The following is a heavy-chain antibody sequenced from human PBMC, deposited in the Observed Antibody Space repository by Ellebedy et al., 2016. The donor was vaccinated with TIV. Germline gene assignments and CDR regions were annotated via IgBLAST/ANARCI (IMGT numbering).Heavy chain of an antibody. CDR1: GFTFDDYA. CDR3: AKDIATVEDWYFDL. Sequence: GGSLRLXXAASGFTFDDYAMHWVRQAPGKGLEWVSGISWNSGSIGYADSVKGRFTISRDNAKNSLYLQMNSLRAEDTALYYCAKDIATVEDWYFDLWGRGTLVTVSS. J-gene: IGHJ2*01. V-gene: IGHV3-9*01. D-gene: IGHD4-23*01. CDR2: ISWNSGSI.